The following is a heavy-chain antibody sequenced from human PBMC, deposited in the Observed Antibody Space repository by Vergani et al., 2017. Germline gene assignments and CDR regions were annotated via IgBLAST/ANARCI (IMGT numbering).Heavy chain of an antibody. CDR2: IYYSGST. J-gene: IGHJ4*02. CDR1: GASIRSSNYY. V-gene: IGHV4-39*07. CDR3: ARELKFRSPAAFIDY. Sequence: QLQLQESGPGLVKPSATLSLTCSVSGASIRSSNYYWGWIRQPPGKGLEWIASIYYSGSTYYNPSLKSRVTISVDTSKNQFSLKLSSVTAADTAVYYCARELKFRSPAAFIDYWGQGTLVTVSS. D-gene: IGHD2-2*01.